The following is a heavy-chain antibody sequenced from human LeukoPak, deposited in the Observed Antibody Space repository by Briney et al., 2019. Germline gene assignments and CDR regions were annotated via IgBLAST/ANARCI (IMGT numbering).Heavy chain of an antibody. CDR2: IKGDESAR. CDR1: GFTFSTYW. V-gene: IGHV3-7*01. J-gene: IGHJ4*02. D-gene: IGHD1-26*01. CDR3: ARDVGGSLDY. Sequence: PGGSLRLSCAASGFTFSTYWMAWVRQAPGKGLEWVANIKGDESARHQADSVKGRLTISRDSAQNSVYLQMSSLRGEDTAVYYCARDVGGSLDYWGQGTLVTVSS.